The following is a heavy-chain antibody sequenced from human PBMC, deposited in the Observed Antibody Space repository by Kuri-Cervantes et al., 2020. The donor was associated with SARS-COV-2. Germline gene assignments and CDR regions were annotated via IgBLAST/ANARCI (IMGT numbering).Heavy chain of an antibody. CDR3: AREEIALFGVVTSTFDY. V-gene: IGHV3-30*03. D-gene: IGHD3-3*01. CDR1: GFTFSSYG. CDR2: ISYDGSNR. J-gene: IGHJ4*02. Sequence: GGSLRLSCAASGFTFSSYGMHWVRQAPGKGLEWVAVISYDGSNRYYADSVKGRFTISRDNSKNTLYLQMNSLRAEDTAVYYCAREEIALFGVVTSTFDYWGQGTLVTVSS.